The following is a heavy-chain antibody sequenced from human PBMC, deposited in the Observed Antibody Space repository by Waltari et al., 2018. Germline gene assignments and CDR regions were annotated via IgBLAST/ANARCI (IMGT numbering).Heavy chain of an antibody. CDR3: AREDCSGGSCLGFDY. CDR1: GGSIRSYS. CDR2: IYYSGST. V-gene: IGHV4-59*01. J-gene: IGHJ4*02. D-gene: IGHD2-15*01. Sequence: QVQLQESGPGLVKPSETLSLTCTVSGGSIRSYSWSWIRQPPGKGLAWIGYIYYSGSTNYNPSLNSRVTISVDTSKNQFSLKLSSVTAADTAVYYCAREDCSGGSCLGFDYWGQGTLVTVSS.